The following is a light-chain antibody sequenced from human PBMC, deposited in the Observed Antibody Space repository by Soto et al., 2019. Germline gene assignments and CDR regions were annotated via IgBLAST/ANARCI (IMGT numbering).Light chain of an antibody. CDR1: SSNIGTPHD. CDR2: DDN. J-gene: IGLJ1*01. Sequence: QSVLTQPPSVSGAPGQRVTISCTGDSSNIGTPHDVQWYQQLPGTAPKLLIYDDNKRPSGIPDRFSGSKSGTSATLGITGFQTGDEADYYCGSWDSSLSAYVFGTGTKFTVL. CDR3: GSWDSSLSAYV. V-gene: IGLV1-51*01.